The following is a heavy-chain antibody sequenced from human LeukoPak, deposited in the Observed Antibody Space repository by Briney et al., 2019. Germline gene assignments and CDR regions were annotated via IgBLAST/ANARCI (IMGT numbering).Heavy chain of an antibody. Sequence: PGGSLRLSCAASGFTFSSYSMNWVRQAPGKGLEWVSYISSSSSTIYYADSVKGRFTISRDNAKNSLYLQMNSLRAEDTAVYYCAKSLYYYDSSGYLFYFDYWGQGTLVTVSS. CDR2: ISSSSSTI. J-gene: IGHJ4*02. CDR1: GFTFSSYS. D-gene: IGHD3-22*01. CDR3: AKSLYYYDSSGYLFYFDY. V-gene: IGHV3-48*01.